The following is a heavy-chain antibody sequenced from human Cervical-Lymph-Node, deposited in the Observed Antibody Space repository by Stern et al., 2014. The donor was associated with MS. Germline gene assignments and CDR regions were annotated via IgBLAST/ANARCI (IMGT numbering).Heavy chain of an antibody. V-gene: IGHV1-24*01. J-gene: IGHJ4*02. Sequence: DQLVESGAEVKKPGASVKVSCKVSGYTLTELSMHWVRQAPGKGLEWMGGFDPEDGETIYAQKFQGRVTMTEDTSTDTAYMELSSLRSEDTAVYYCATPLTRYDSSGFDYWGQGTLVTVSS. CDR2: FDPEDGET. CDR3: ATPLTRYDSSGFDY. CDR1: GYTLTELS. D-gene: IGHD3-22*01.